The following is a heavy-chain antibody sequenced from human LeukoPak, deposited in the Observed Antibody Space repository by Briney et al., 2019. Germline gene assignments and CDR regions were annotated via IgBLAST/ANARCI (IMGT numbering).Heavy chain of an antibody. D-gene: IGHD3-22*01. CDR3: ARDIGISSGYLFDY. Sequence: QPGGSLRLSCVASGFTFSNYAMNWVRQAPGKGLEWVSYISSSSSTIYYADSVKGRFTISRDNAKNSLYLQMNSLRAEDTAVYYCARDIGISSGYLFDYWGQGTLVTVSS. V-gene: IGHV3-48*01. CDR1: GFTFSNYA. J-gene: IGHJ4*02. CDR2: ISSSSSTI.